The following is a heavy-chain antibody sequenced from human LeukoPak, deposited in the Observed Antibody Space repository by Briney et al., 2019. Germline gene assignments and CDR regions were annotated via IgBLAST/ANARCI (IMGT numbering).Heavy chain of an antibody. CDR3: ARIRDGYTYFDY. CDR2: IIPIFGTA. CDR1: GGTFSSYA. V-gene: IGHV1-69*13. Sequence: RASVNVSCKASGGTFSSYAISWVRQAPGQGLEWMGGIIPIFGTANYAQKFQGRVTITADESTSTAYMELSSLRSEDTAVYYCARIRDGYTYFDYWGQGTLVTVSS. J-gene: IGHJ4*02. D-gene: IGHD5-24*01.